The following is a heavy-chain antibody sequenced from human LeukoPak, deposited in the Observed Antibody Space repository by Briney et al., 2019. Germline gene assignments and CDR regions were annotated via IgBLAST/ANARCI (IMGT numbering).Heavy chain of an antibody. CDR3: AATTHPYYYCMDV. V-gene: IGHV4-31*03. CDR1: GGSISSGGYY. Sequence: PSQTLSLTCTVSGGSISSGGYYWSWIRQHPGKGLEWIGYIYYSGSSYYNPSLKSRVTISVDTSKNQFSLKLSSVTAADTAVYYCAATTHPYYYCMDVWGKGTTVTVSS. CDR2: IYYSGSS. J-gene: IGHJ6*03. D-gene: IGHD1-26*01.